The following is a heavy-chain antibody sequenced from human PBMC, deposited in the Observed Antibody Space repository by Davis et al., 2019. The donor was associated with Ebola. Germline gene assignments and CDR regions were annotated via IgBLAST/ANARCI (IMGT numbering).Heavy chain of an antibody. Sequence: GESLKISCAASGFTFSSSWMTWVRQAPEKGLEWVATIKADGSAKYYVDSVKGRFTISRDNVKNSLYLHMDSLRAEDTAVYYCARWASVGYWGQGTLVTVSS. CDR2: IKADGSAK. CDR1: GFTFSSSW. V-gene: IGHV3-7*01. CDR3: ARWASVGY. J-gene: IGHJ4*02. D-gene: IGHD1-26*01.